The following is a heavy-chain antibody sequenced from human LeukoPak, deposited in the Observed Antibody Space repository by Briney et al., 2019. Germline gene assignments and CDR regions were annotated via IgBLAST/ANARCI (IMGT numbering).Heavy chain of an antibody. CDR2: ISAYNGNT. V-gene: IGHV1-18*01. D-gene: IGHD6-6*01. Sequence: GASVKVSCKASGYTFTSYGISWVRQAPGQGLEWMGWISAYNGNTNYAQKLQGRVTMTTDTSTSTAYMELRSLRSDDTAVYYCARTYTARPGQVSQYFDYWGQGTLVTVSS. CDR1: GYTFTSYG. CDR3: ARTYTARPGQVSQYFDY. J-gene: IGHJ4*02.